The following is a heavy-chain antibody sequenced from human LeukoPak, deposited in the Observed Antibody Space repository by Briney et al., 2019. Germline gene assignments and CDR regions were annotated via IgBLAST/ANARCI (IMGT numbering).Heavy chain of an antibody. CDR3: GRSLSLTSPYFDY. V-gene: IGHV1-69*05. CDR1: GGTFSSYA. CDR2: IIPIFGTA. Sequence: SVKVSCKASGGTFSSYAISWVRQAPGQGLEWMGGIIPIFGTANYAQKFQGRVTITTDESTSTAYMELSSLRSEDTAVYYCGRSLSLTSPYFDYWGQGTLVTVSS. D-gene: IGHD4/OR15-4a*01. J-gene: IGHJ4*02.